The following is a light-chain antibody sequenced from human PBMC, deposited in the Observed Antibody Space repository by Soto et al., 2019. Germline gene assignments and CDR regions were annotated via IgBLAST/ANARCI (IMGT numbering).Light chain of an antibody. CDR1: SSDVGGYNY. CDR2: EVS. J-gene: IGLJ1*01. Sequence: QSFMPHPTSSSGSPGQSVTISCTGTSSDVGGYNYISWYQQHPGKAPKLMIYEVSKRPSGVPDRFSGSKSGNTASLTVSGLQAEDEADYYCSSYAGSNNYVFGTGTKVTVL. V-gene: IGLV2-8*01. CDR3: SSYAGSNNYV.